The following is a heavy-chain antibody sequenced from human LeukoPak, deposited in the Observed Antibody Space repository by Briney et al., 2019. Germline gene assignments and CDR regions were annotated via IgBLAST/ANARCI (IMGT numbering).Heavy chain of an antibody. CDR3: ARDMVRGVRTAGY. J-gene: IGHJ4*02. CDR2: INPNSGGT. D-gene: IGHD3-10*01. CDR1: GYTFTGHY. Sequence: GASVKVSCKASGYTFTGHYMHWVRQAPGQGLEWMGWINPNSGGTNYAQKFQGRVTMTRDTSISTAYMELSRLRSDDTAVYYCARDMVRGVRTAGYWGQGTLVTVSS. V-gene: IGHV1-2*02.